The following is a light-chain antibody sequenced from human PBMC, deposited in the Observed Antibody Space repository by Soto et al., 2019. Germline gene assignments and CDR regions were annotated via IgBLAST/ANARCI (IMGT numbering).Light chain of an antibody. Sequence: EIVLTQSPGTLSLSPGERATLSCRASQSVTTSYLAWYQRKPGQAPRLLIYGASSRATGTPNRFSGSGSGTDFTLTISRLEPEYCAVYYCQHYCSSPRFGQGTKVEIK. CDR3: QHYCSSPR. CDR2: GAS. J-gene: IGKJ1*01. CDR1: QSVTTSY. V-gene: IGKV3-20*01.